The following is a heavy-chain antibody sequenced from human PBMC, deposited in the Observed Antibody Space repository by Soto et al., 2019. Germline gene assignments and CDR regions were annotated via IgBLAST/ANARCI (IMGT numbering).Heavy chain of an antibody. Sequence: SVKVSCKASGGTFSSYAISWVRQAPGQGLEWMGGIIPIFGTANYAQKFQGGVTITADKSTSTAYMELSSLRSEDTAVYYCAIYDFWSGNLSFDYWGQGTLVTVS. D-gene: IGHD3-3*01. J-gene: IGHJ4*02. CDR3: AIYDFWSGNLSFDY. CDR2: IIPIFGTA. CDR1: GGTFSSYA. V-gene: IGHV1-69*06.